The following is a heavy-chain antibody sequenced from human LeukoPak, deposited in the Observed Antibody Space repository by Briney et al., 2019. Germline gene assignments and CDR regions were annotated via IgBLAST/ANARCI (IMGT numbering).Heavy chain of an antibody. V-gene: IGHV4-30-2*01. J-gene: IGHJ6*02. CDR2: IYHSGST. CDR3: ARGPYCSSTSCHHYYYYYGMDV. Sequence: SETLSLTCAVSGGSISSGGYSWSWIRQPPGKGLEWIGYIYHSGSTYYNPSLKSRVTISVDTSKNQFSLKLSSVTAADTAVYYCARGPYCSSTSCHHYYYYYGMDVWGQGTTVTVSS. D-gene: IGHD2-2*01. CDR1: GGSISSGGYS.